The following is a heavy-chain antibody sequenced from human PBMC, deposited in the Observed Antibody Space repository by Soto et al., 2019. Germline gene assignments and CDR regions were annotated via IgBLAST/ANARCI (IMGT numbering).Heavy chain of an antibody. CDR1: GFTFSSYA. Sequence: GGSLRLSCAASGFTFSSYAMHWVRQAPGKGLEWVAVISYDGSNKYYADSVKGRFTISRDNSKNTLYLQMNSLRAEDTAVYYCAREGEWELEPPDYWGQGTLVTVSS. CDR3: AREGEWELEPPDY. CDR2: ISYDGSNK. D-gene: IGHD1-1*01. J-gene: IGHJ4*02. V-gene: IGHV3-30-3*01.